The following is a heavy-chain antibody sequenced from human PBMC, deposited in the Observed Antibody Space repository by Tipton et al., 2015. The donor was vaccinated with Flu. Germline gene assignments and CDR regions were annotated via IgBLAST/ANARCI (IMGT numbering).Heavy chain of an antibody. J-gene: IGHJ6*02. CDR3: ARLSRGSSAGMDV. CDR1: GGSISSYY. V-gene: IGHV4-59*08. CDR2: IYYSGSP. Sequence: TLSLTCTVSGGSISSYYWNWIRQPPGKGLEWIGYIYYSGSPTYTPSLRSRVTISVDTSKNQFSLRLTSVTAADTAVYYCARLSRGSSAGMDVWGQGTTVTVSS. D-gene: IGHD6-6*01.